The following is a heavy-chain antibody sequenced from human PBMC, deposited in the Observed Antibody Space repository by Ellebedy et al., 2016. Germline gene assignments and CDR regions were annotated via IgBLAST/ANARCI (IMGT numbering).Heavy chain of an antibody. V-gene: IGHV1-46*01. CDR3: ARGVLGDRGVILFHDY. CDR1: GYTFTSYY. Sequence: ASVKVSCXASGYTFTSYYMHWVRQAPGQGLEWMGIINPSGGSTSYAQKFQGRVTMTRDTSTSTVYMELSSLRSEDTAVYYCARGVLGDRGVILFHDYWGQGTLVTVSS. CDR2: INPSGGST. J-gene: IGHJ4*02. D-gene: IGHD3-10*01.